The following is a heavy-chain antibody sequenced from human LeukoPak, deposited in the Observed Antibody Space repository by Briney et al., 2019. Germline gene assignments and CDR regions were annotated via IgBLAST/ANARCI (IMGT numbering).Heavy chain of an antibody. CDR1: GFTFSNAW. D-gene: IGHD5-18*01. CDR2: IKSYKDGGAT. CDR3: TTDLVNTTMVTEIYYYGMDV. V-gene: IGHV3-15*01. Sequence: GGSLRLSCAASGFTFSNAWMSWARQAPGKGLECVGRIKSYKDGGATAYAAPVKGRFSISRDDSENTLYLQMNSLKTEDTGVYYCTTDLVNTTMVTEIYYYGMDVWGQGTLVTVSS. J-gene: IGHJ6*02.